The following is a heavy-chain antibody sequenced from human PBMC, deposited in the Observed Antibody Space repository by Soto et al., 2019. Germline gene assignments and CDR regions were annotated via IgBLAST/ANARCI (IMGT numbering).Heavy chain of an antibody. CDR3: ARVGLRFLEWLFNPGYGMDV. Sequence: GGSLRLSCAASGSTFSSYWMSWVHQAPGKGLEWVANIKQDGSEEYYVDSVKGRFTISRDNAKNSLYLQLNSLRAEDTAVYYCARVGLRFLEWLFNPGYGMDVWGQGTTVTVSS. CDR2: IKQDGSEE. CDR1: GSTFSSYW. D-gene: IGHD3-3*01. J-gene: IGHJ6*02. V-gene: IGHV3-7*01.